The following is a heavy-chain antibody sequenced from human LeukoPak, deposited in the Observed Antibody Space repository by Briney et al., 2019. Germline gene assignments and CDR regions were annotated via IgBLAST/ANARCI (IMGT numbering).Heavy chain of an antibody. D-gene: IGHD2-21*02. V-gene: IGHV1-18*01. J-gene: IGHJ4*02. CDR1: GYNFISYG. CDR2: ISTYDGNI. Sequence: ASVNVSCMTSGYNFISYGINWVRQAPGQGLEWMGGISTYDGNIHSAQKFQGRVTLTTDTSTSTVYMELRNLRSDDTAVYYCARARRGDISLGYWGQGTLVTVSS. CDR3: ARARRGDISLGY.